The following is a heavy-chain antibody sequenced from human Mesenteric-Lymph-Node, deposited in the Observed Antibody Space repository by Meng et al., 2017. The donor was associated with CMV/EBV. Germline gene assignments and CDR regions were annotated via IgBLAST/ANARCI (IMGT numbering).Heavy chain of an antibody. D-gene: IGHD5-18*01. Sequence: TCAVYGGSFSGYYWSWIRQTPGKGLEWIGEINHSGSTNYNPSLKSRVTISVDTSKNQFSLKLSSVTAADTAVYYCASSGGYSYGPDYWGQGTLVTVSS. CDR2: INHSGST. J-gene: IGHJ4*02. CDR3: ASSGGYSYGPDY. V-gene: IGHV4-34*01. CDR1: GGSFSGYY.